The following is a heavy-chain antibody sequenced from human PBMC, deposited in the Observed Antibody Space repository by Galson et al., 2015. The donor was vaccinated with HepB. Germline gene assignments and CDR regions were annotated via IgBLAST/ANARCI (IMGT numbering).Heavy chain of an antibody. V-gene: IGHV4-34*01. CDR2: MNHNGTT. CDR3: ARDSGVVISGGRRHRHYYMDV. D-gene: IGHD2-21*01. Sequence: ETLSLTCAVYGGSFSGYYWAWIRQPPGKGLEWIGEMNHNGTTHSSPSLKSRVIISVDTSKNQFSLKLRSVTAADRAEYYCARDSGVVISGGRRHRHYYMDVWGKGTTVTVSS. CDR1: GGSFSGYY. J-gene: IGHJ6*03.